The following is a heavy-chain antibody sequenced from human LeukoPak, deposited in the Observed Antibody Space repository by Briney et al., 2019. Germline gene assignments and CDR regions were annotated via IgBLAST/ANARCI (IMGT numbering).Heavy chain of an antibody. J-gene: IGHJ4*02. Sequence: SETLSLTCTVSGGSISSYYWSWIRQPPGKGLEWIGSIYHSGSTYYNPSLKSRVTISVDTSKNQFSLKLSSVTAADTAVYYCARTDGPAFDYWGQGTLVTVSS. CDR3: ARTDGPAFDY. CDR2: IYHSGST. D-gene: IGHD2-21*02. V-gene: IGHV4-59*12. CDR1: GGSISSYY.